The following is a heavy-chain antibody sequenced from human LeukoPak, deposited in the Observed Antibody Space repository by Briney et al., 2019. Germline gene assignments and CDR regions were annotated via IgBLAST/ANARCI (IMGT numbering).Heavy chain of an antibody. CDR3: AKEPLHYYGSGSYYIPSIAEYFQH. CDR1: GFPVSINH. Sequence: GGSLRLSCAASGFPVSINHMNWLRPAPGKGLEGVSVMYNGGGTYYADSVKDRFTFSRDISRNTLYLQMNSLRAGDTAVYYCAKEPLHYYGSGSYYIPSIAEYFQHWGQGTLVSVSS. V-gene: IGHV3-53*05. J-gene: IGHJ1*01. CDR2: MYNGGGT. D-gene: IGHD3-10*01.